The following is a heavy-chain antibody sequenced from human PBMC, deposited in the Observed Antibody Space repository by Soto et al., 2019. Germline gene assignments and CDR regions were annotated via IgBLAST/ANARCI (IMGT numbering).Heavy chain of an antibody. D-gene: IGHD3-10*01. J-gene: IGHJ5*02. CDR1: GFTFSNAW. CDR2: IKSKTDGGTT. V-gene: IGHV3-15*01. Sequence: GGSLRLSCAASGFTFSNAWMSWVRQAPGKGLEWVGRIKSKTDGGTTDYAAPVKGRFTISRDDSKNTLYLQMNSLKTEDTAVYYCTTEMYYYGSGSYLDWFDPWGQGTLVTVSS. CDR3: TTEMYYYGSGSYLDWFDP.